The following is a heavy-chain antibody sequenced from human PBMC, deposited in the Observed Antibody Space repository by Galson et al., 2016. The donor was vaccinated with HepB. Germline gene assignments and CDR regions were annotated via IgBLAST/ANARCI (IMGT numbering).Heavy chain of an antibody. D-gene: IGHD6-6*01. J-gene: IGHJ5*02. Sequence: QSGAEVKKPGESLKISCKGSGYSFTKYWVGWARQMPGKGLEGMGIIYPGDADTKYSPSFQGHVTISADKSISTAYLQWSSLKASDTAMYYCAGLDSVSSASRTKVAPWGQGTLVIVSS. CDR1: GYSFTKYW. CDR3: AGLDSVSSASRTKVAP. CDR2: IYPGDADT. V-gene: IGHV5-51*01.